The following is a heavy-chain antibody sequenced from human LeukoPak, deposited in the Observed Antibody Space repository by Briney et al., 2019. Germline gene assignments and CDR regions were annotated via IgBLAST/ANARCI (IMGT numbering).Heavy chain of an antibody. CDR3: AKPVGLEAPTASRYFDL. D-gene: IGHD2-2*01. J-gene: IGHJ2*01. V-gene: IGHV4-59*08. Sequence: SETLSLTCTVSAGSISSYYWSWIRQPPGKGLEWIGYIYFSGSTNSNPSLKSRVTISVDTSKNQFSLKLSSVTAEDTAVYYCAKPVGLEAPTASRYFDLWGRGTQVTVSS. CDR2: IYFSGST. CDR1: AGSISSYY.